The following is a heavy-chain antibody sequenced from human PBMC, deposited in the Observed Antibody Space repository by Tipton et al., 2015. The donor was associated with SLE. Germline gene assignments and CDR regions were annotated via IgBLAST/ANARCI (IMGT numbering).Heavy chain of an antibody. CDR2: IYHSGST. CDR1: GGSISSSSYY. D-gene: IGHD4-17*01. Sequence: TLSLTCTVSGGSISSSSYYWGWIRQPPGKGLEWIGSIYHSGSTYYNPSLKSRVTISVDTSKNQFSLKLSSVTAADTAVYYCARGGVTTVTAVWGQGTMVTVSS. J-gene: IGHJ3*01. CDR3: ARGGVTTVTAV. V-gene: IGHV4-39*07.